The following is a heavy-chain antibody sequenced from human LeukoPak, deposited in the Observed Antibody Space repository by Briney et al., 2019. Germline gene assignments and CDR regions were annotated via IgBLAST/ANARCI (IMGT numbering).Heavy chain of an antibody. J-gene: IGHJ4*02. V-gene: IGHV3-7*01. CDR2: IKQDGSER. CDR1: GFTFSNYW. Sequence: GGSLRLPCAASGFTFSNYWISWVRQAPGKGLEWVANIKQDGSERNYVDSVKGRFTISRDNAKNSLYLQMNSLRDEDTAVYYCARDARLPMTPFDYWGQGSLVTVSS. CDR3: ARDARLPMTPFDY. D-gene: IGHD3-22*01.